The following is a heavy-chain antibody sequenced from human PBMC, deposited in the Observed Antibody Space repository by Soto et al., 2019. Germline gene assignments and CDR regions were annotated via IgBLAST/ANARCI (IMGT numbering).Heavy chain of an antibody. Sequence: SETLSLTCTVSGGSISSYYWSWIRQPPGKGLEWIGDIYYSGSTNYNPSLKSRVTISVDTSKNQFSLKLSSLTAADTAVYYCARTNTYYDILTGYYKGDYYYYYMDVWGKGTTVTVSS. V-gene: IGHV4-59*08. CDR2: IYYSGST. J-gene: IGHJ6*03. CDR1: GGSISSYY. D-gene: IGHD3-9*01. CDR3: ARTNTYYDILTGYYKGDYYYYYMDV.